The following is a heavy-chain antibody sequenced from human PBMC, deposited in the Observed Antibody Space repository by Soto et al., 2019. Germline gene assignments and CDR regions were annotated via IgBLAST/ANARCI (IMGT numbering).Heavy chain of an antibody. D-gene: IGHD4-17*01. CDR3: AKFKAYGDYGFDY. CDR2: ISGSGGST. V-gene: IGHV3-23*01. CDR1: GGSFSGYY. Sequence: PSETLSLTXGVYGGSFSGYYWSWIRQPPGKGLEWVSAISGSGGSTYYADSVKGRFTISRDNSKNTLYLQMNSLRAEDTAVYYCAKFKAYGDYGFDYWGQGTLVTVSS. J-gene: IGHJ4*02.